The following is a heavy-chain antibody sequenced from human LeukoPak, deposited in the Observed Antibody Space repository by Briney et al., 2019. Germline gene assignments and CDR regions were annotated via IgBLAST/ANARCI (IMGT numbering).Heavy chain of an antibody. CDR2: IRFDGSNE. V-gene: IGHV3-30*02. CDR1: GFIFNNYG. J-gene: IGHJ4*02. Sequence: PGGSLRLSCGASGFIFNNYGIHWVRQAPGKGLEWVAFIRFDGSNEYYADSVKGRFTISRDNSIDTVHLQLNNLRAEDTAVYYCARASYYDSSGYRHPDYWGQGTLVTVSS. D-gene: IGHD3-22*01. CDR3: ARASYYDSSGYRHPDY.